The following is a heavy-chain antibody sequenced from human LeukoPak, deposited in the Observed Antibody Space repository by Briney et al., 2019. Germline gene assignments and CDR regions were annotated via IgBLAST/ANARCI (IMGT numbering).Heavy chain of an antibody. CDR1: GYTFTGYY. Sequence: ASVNVSCKASGYTFTGYYMHWVRQAPAQGLEWMGWINPNSGGTDYAQKFQGRVTMTRDTSISTAYMELSRLRSDDTAVYYCARGDLNYYDSSGYYYRGMDVWGQGTTVTVSS. CDR3: ARGDLNYYDSSGYYYRGMDV. CDR2: INPNSGGT. V-gene: IGHV1-2*02. J-gene: IGHJ6*02. D-gene: IGHD3-22*01.